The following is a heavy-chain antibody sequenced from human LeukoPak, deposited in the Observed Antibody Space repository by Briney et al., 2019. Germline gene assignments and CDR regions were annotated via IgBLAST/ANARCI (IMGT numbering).Heavy chain of an antibody. CDR1: GYTFTGYY. J-gene: IGHJ4*02. Sequence: ASVKVSCKASGYTFTGYYMHWVRQAPGQGLEWMGWINPNSGGTNYAQKFQGRVTMTRDTSISTAYMELSRLRSDDTAVYYCARDQSKTTWLRVVRGGGLGDYWGQGTLVTVSS. CDR2: INPNSGGT. V-gene: IGHV1-2*02. D-gene: IGHD5-12*01. CDR3: ARDQSKTTWLRVVRGGGLGDY.